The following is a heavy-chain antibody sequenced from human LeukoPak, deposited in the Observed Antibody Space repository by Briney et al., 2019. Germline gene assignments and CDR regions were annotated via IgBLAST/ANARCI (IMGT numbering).Heavy chain of an antibody. V-gene: IGHV1-18*01. CDR3: ARGVLGYCSSTSCYFDY. Sequence: GASVKVSCKGSGYTFTSYGIRWVRQAPGQVLEWMEWISAYNGNTNYAQKLQGRVTMTTDTSTSTAYMELRSLRSDDAAVYYCARGVLGYCSSTSCYFDYWGQGSVVTVSS. D-gene: IGHD2-2*01. J-gene: IGHJ4*02. CDR2: ISAYNGNT. CDR1: GYTFTSYG.